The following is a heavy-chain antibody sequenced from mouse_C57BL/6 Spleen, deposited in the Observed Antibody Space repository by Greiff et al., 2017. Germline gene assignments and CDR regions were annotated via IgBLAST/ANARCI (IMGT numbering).Heavy chain of an antibody. Sequence: QVQLKESGPGLVQPSPSLSITCTVSGFSLTSYGVHWVRQSPGKGLEWLGVIWSGGSTDYNAAFISRLSISKDNSKSQVFFKMNSLQADDTAIYYCSSTAQGPWFADWGQGTLVTVSA. CDR2: IWSGGST. D-gene: IGHD3-2*02. CDR3: SSTAQGPWFAD. J-gene: IGHJ3*01. V-gene: IGHV2-2*01. CDR1: GFSLTSYG.